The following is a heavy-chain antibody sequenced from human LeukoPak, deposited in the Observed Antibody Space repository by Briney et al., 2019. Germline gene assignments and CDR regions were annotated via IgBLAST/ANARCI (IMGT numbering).Heavy chain of an antibody. CDR1: GYSFTSYW. V-gene: IGHV5-51*01. CDR2: IYPADSDT. J-gene: IGHJ4*02. Sequence: GESLKISCKGSGYSFTSYWIGWVRQMPGKGLEWMGIIYPADSDTRYRPSFQGQVTISVDKSITTAYLQWSSLKASDTAMYYCARHSGSYFEGGLDYWGQGTLVTVSS. CDR3: ARHSGSYFEGGLDY. D-gene: IGHD1-26*01.